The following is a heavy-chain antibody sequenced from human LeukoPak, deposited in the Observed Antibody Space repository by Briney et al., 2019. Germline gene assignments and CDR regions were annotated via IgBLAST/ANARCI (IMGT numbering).Heavy chain of an antibody. D-gene: IGHD2-21*02. Sequence: ASVKVSCKASGYTFTSYYMHWVRQAPGQGLEWMGIINPSGGSTSYAQKFQGRVTMTRDTSTSTVYMELSSLRSEDTAVYYCARGPSVAATQDCGGDCPHNAFDIWGQGTMVTVSS. CDR1: GYTFTSYY. V-gene: IGHV1-46*01. J-gene: IGHJ3*02. CDR3: ARGPSVAATQDCGGDCPHNAFDI. CDR2: INPSGGST.